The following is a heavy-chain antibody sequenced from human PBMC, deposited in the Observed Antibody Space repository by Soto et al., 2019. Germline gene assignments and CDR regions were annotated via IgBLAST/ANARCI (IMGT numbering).Heavy chain of an antibody. Sequence: QVQLVQSGAEVKKPGASVKVSCKASGYTFTSYGISWVRQAPGQGLEWMGWISAYNGNTNYAQKLQGRVTMTTDTSTSTAYMELRSLRSDDTAVYYCARVLETFGGVPPGNYYYYYMDVWGKGTTVTVSS. V-gene: IGHV1-18*01. CDR1: GYTFTSYG. CDR2: ISAYNGNT. CDR3: ARVLETFGGVPPGNYYYYYMDV. D-gene: IGHD3-16*01. J-gene: IGHJ6*03.